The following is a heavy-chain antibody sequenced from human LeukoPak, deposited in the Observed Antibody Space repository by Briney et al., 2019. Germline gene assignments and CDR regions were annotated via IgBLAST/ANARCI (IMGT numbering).Heavy chain of an antibody. Sequence: SVKVSCKASGGTFSSYAISWVRQAPGQGLEWMGGIIPIFGTANYAQKFQGRVTITADESTSTAYMELSSLRSEDTAVYYCARSHYYDTPRYGMDVWGQGTTVTVSS. CDR3: ARSHYYDTPRYGMDV. CDR2: IIPIFGTA. V-gene: IGHV1-69*13. J-gene: IGHJ6*02. CDR1: GGTFSSYA. D-gene: IGHD3-22*01.